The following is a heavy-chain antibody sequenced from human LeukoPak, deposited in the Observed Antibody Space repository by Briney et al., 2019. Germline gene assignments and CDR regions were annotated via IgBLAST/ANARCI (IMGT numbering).Heavy chain of an antibody. CDR3: ARVVVISPYGLDV. CDR1: GFTFNTYS. D-gene: IGHD3-16*02. V-gene: IGHV3-21*01. CDR2: ISWTSDYI. Sequence: GRSLRLSCAASGFTFNTYSMTWVRQAPGKGLEWVSSISWTSDYIYYADSVKGRFTISGDNAKNSLYLQMNSLRAEDTAVYYCARVVVISPYGLDVWGQGTTVTVSS. J-gene: IGHJ6*02.